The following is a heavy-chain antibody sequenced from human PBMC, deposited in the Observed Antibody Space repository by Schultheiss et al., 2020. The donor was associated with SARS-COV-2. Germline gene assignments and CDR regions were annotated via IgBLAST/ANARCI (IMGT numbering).Heavy chain of an antibody. V-gene: IGHV3-48*01. CDR2: ISTGSWTI. J-gene: IGHJ4*02. Sequence: GGSLRLSCAASGFTFSSYAMHWVRQAPGKGLEWVSYISTGSWTIYYADSVKGRFTISRDNSKNTLYLQMNSLRAEDTAVYYCARPGPTIGVVDYWGQGTLVTVSS. CDR1: GFTFSSYA. D-gene: IGHD5-12*01. CDR3: ARPGPTIGVVDY.